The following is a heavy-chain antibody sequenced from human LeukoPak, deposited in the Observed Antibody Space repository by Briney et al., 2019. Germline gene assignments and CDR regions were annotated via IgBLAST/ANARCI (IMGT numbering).Heavy chain of an antibody. CDR2: INHSGST. Sequence: SETLSLTCAVYGGSFSGYYWRWIRQPPGKGLEWIGGINHSGSTNYNPSLKSRVTISVVTSKNQFSLKLSSVTAADTAVYYCASEGYCSGGSCYSAYWGQGTLVTVSS. CDR3: ASEGYCSGGSCYSAY. V-gene: IGHV4-34*01. D-gene: IGHD2-15*01. CDR1: GGSFSGYY. J-gene: IGHJ4*02.